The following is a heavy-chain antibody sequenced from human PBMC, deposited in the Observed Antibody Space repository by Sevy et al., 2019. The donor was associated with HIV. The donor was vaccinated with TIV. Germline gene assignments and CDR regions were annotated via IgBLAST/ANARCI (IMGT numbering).Heavy chain of an antibody. Sequence: GWSLRLSCVASGFTFSDHYMEWVRQAPGKGLEWVGRTRNKADGYTTEYAASVKGRFTISRDDSKNALYVQMNSLKTEDTAVYYCATHAGIAAAGSVFDYWGQGTLVTVSS. D-gene: IGHD6-13*01. CDR1: GFTFSDHY. V-gene: IGHV3-72*01. CDR3: ATHAGIAAAGSVFDY. CDR2: TRNKADGYTT. J-gene: IGHJ4*02.